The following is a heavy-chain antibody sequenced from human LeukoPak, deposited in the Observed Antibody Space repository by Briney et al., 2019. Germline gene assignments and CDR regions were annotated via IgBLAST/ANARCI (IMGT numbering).Heavy chain of an antibody. CDR3: ARDLAVGDFWSGYYRWFDP. CDR2: ISAYNGNT. V-gene: IGHV1-18*01. J-gene: IGHJ5*02. CDR1: GYTFTRYG. D-gene: IGHD3-3*01. Sequence: GASLKVSCKASGYTFTRYGISWVPQAPGQGLEWMGWISAYNGNTNYAQKLQGRVTMTTDTSTSTAYMVLRSLRSDDTAVYYCARDLAVGDFWSGYYRWFDPWGQGTLVTVSS.